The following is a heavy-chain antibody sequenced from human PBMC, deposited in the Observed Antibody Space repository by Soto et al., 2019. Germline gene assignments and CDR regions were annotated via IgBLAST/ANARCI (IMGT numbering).Heavy chain of an antibody. CDR1: GGTFSSHT. Sequence: QDQLVQSGAEVKKPGSSVKVSCKASGGTFSSHTFSWVRQAPGQGLEWMGRIIHALGTATYAQKFQGRVTITADETATTVYMELNSLRSDDTSVYYCARPDFGNYWYFDLWGRGTLVSVSS. CDR2: IIHALGTA. V-gene: IGHV1-69*08. J-gene: IGHJ2*01. D-gene: IGHD3-10*01. CDR3: ARPDFGNYWYFDL.